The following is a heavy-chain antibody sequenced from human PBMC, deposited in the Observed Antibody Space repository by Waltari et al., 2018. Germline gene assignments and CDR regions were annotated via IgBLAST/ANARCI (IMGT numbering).Heavy chain of an antibody. CDR2: ISYDGSNK. CDR1: GFTFSSYD. V-gene: IGHV3-30-3*01. CDR3: AREGGYCSSTSCYSYYGMDV. Sequence: QVQLVESGGGVVQPGRSLRISCAASGFTFSSYDMHRVRQAPATGLAWVAVISYDGSNKYYADSVKGRFTISRDNSKNTLYLQMNSLRAEDTAVYYCAREGGYCSSTSCYSYYGMDVWGQGTTVTVSS. J-gene: IGHJ6*02. D-gene: IGHD2-2*02.